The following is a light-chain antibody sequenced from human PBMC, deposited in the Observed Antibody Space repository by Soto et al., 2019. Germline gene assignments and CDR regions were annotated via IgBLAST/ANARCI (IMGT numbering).Light chain of an antibody. CDR3: GTWDNSLSAV. J-gene: IGLJ2*01. CDR2: DNG. Sequence: QAVVTQPPSVSAAPGQKVTISCSGSSSNVGSNYLSWYQQLTGTAPKLLIYDNGKRSSGIPDRFSGSQSGTSATLGITGLQTGDEADYYCGTWDNSLSAVFGGGTKLTVL. V-gene: IGLV1-51*01. CDR1: SSNVGSNY.